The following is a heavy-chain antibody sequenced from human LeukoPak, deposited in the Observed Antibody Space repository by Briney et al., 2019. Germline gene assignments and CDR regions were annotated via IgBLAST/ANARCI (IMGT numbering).Heavy chain of an antibody. CDR1: GGSISSYY. CDR3: ATNSGYYSSFDY. V-gene: IGHV4-39*07. Sequence: PSETLSLTCTVSGGSISSYYWGWIRQPPGKGLEWIGSTYYSGSTYYNPSLKSRVTISVDTSKNQFSLKLSSVTAADTAVYYCATNSGYYSSFDYWGQGTLVTVSS. D-gene: IGHD3-22*01. J-gene: IGHJ4*02. CDR2: TYYSGST.